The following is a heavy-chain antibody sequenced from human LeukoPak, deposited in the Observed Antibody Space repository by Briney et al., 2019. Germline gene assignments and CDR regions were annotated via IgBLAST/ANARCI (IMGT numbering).Heavy chain of an antibody. J-gene: IGHJ4*02. V-gene: IGHV3-21*01. D-gene: IGHD6-13*01. CDR1: GFTFSSYS. CDR2: ISSSSSYI. Sequence: TPGGSLRLSCAASGFTFSSYSMNWVRQAPGKGLEWVSSISSSSSYIYYAGSVKGRFTISRDNAKNSLYLQMNSPRAEDTAVYYCARSGYSSSFATDYWGQGTLVTVSS. CDR3: ARSGYSSSFATDY.